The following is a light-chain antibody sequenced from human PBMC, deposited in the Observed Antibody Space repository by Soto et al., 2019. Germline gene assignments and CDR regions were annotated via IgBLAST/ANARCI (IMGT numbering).Light chain of an antibody. CDR1: QRVGSN. CDR3: QQRHMWPIT. Sequence: EIVMSQSPATLSVSPGERATLSCRASQRVGSNYLAWYQQKPGQPPRLLIYDAYNRATGIPPRFSGSGSGTDSTLTISSLEPEDSAVYYCQQRHMWPITFGQGTRLEIK. CDR2: DAY. J-gene: IGKJ5*01. V-gene: IGKV3-11*01.